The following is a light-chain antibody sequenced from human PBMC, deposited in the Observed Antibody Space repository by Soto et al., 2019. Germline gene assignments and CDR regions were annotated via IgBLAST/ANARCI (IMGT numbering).Light chain of an antibody. V-gene: IGLV2-23*01. CDR3: CPYAGSITSKV. CDR1: NSDIGSYNL. CDR2: ESS. Sequence: QSALTQPASVSGSPGQSITISCTGTNSDIGSYNLVSWYQQHPGKAPKLVIYESSKRPSGVSDRFSGSKSGNTASLTISGLQDEDEAHYYCCPYAGSITSKVFGGGTKPTVL. J-gene: IGLJ2*01.